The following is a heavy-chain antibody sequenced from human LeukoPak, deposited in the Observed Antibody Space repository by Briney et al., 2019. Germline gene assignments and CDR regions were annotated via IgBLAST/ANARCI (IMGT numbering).Heavy chain of an antibody. V-gene: IGHV3-23*01. CDR3: AKDHALYDSSGYYYYYYYYMDV. Sequence: GGSLRLSCAASGFTFSSYAMSWVRQAPGKGLEWVSDISGSGGSTYYADSVEGRFTISRDNSKNTLHLQMNSLRAEDTAVYYCAKDHALYDSSGYYYYYYYYMDVWGKGTTVTVSS. CDR2: ISGSGGST. CDR1: GFTFSSYA. D-gene: IGHD3-22*01. J-gene: IGHJ6*03.